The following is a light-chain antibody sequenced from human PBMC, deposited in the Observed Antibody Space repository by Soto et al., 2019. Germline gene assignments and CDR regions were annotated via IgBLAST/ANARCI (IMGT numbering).Light chain of an antibody. Sequence: DIQMTQSPSTLSASVGDRVSITCRASQSISRQLAWYQQKPGKAPNLLIYQASNLETGVPSRFTGSESGTEFTLTISSLQPDDLATSYCLQYQSYWTFGQGTKVEVK. CDR2: QAS. J-gene: IGKJ1*01. CDR1: QSISRQ. V-gene: IGKV1-5*03. CDR3: LQYQSYWT.